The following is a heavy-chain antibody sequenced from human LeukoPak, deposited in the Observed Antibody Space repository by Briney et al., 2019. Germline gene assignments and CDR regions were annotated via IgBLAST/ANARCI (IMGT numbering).Heavy chain of an antibody. Sequence: GGSLRLSCAASGFTFSSYSMNWVRQAPGKGLEWVSYISSSSSTIYYADSVKGRFTISRDNAKNSLYLQMNSLRAEDTAVYYCARDAAYYYDSSGYHYFDYWGQGTLVTVSS. D-gene: IGHD3-22*01. V-gene: IGHV3-48*01. J-gene: IGHJ4*02. CDR2: ISSSSSTI. CDR3: ARDAAYYYDSSGYHYFDY. CDR1: GFTFSSYS.